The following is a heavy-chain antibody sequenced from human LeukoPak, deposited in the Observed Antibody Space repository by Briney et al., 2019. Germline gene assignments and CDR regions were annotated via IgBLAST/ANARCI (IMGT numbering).Heavy chain of an antibody. CDR1: GFIFNNAW. Sequence: PGGSLRVSCAGSGFIFNNAWMNWVRQAPGKGLEWIGRIKSKTDGETTDYAAPVKGRFTISRDDSKRTVYLQLNSLETEDTAVYYCTTSYSGWSINFWGQGTLVTVSS. CDR3: TTSYSGWSINF. CDR2: IKSKTDGETT. J-gene: IGHJ4*02. V-gene: IGHV3-15*01. D-gene: IGHD6-19*01.